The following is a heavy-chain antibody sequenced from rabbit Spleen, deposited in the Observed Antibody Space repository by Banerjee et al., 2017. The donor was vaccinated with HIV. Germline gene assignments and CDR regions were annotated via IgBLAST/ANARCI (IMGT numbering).Heavy chain of an antibody. V-gene: IGHV1S45*01. Sequence: QEQLEESGGDLVKPGASLTLTCKASGFDFSNRYYMCWVRQAPGKGLEWIGCIVTGGGGAYYASWAKGRFTISKTSSTTVTLQMTSLTAADTATYFCVRGASGSGYYSLWGPGTLVTVS. CDR2: IVTGGGGA. D-gene: IGHD1-1*01. J-gene: IGHJ6*01. CDR1: GFDFSNRYY. CDR3: VRGASGSGYYSL.